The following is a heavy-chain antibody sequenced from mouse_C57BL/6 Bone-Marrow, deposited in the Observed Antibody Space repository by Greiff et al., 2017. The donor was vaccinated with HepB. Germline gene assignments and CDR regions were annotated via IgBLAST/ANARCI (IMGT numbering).Heavy chain of an antibody. J-gene: IGHJ1*03. CDR2: IYPRDGST. CDR1: GYTFTSYD. V-gene: IGHV1-85*01. Sequence: VKLMESGPELVKPGASVKLSCKASGYTFTSYDINWVKQRPGQGLEWIGWIYPRDGSTKANEKFKGKATLTVDTSSSTAHMELHSLTSEDSAVYFCARGISFDVWGTGTTVTVSS. CDR3: ARGISFDV.